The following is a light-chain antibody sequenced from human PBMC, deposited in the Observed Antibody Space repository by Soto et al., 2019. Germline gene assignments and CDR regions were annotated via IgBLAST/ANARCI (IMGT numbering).Light chain of an antibody. Sequence: EIVMTQSPATLSVSPGERATLSCRASESVSRDLGWYLQEPGQAPRLLIYGASTRATGIPDRFSGSGSGTDFTLTINSLQSEDFVVYYCQQYNQWPLTSGGGTKVEVK. J-gene: IGKJ4*01. V-gene: IGKV3-15*01. CDR1: ESVSRD. CDR3: QQYNQWPLT. CDR2: GAS.